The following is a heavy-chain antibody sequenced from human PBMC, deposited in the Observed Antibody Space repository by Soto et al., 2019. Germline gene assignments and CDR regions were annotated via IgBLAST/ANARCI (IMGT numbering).Heavy chain of an antibody. J-gene: IGHJ6*02. CDR2: ISAYNGNT. CDR1: GYTFTSYG. CDR3: ARDRRYDTYCSAGSCYFVDV. V-gene: IGHV1-18*04. Sequence: ASVKVSCKASGYTFTSYGISWVRQAPGQGLEWMGWISAYNGNTNYAQKLQGRVTMTTDTSTSTAYMELRSLRSDDTAVYYCARDRRYDTYCSAGSCYFVDVWGQGTTVTVSS. D-gene: IGHD2-15*01.